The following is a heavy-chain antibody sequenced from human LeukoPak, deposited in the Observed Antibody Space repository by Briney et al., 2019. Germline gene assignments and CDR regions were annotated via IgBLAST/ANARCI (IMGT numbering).Heavy chain of an antibody. CDR2: INTSGST. CDR1: GGSISSNS. CDR3: ARQQLKTMASFDY. V-gene: IGHV4-4*07. J-gene: IGHJ4*02. D-gene: IGHD4/OR15-4a*01. Sequence: PSETLSLTCTVSGGSISSNSWSWIRLPAGKGLEWIGRINTSGSTDYNPSLKSRVTISLDTYKNQFSLKLNSVTAADTAVYYCARQQLKTMASFDYWGQGTLVTVSS.